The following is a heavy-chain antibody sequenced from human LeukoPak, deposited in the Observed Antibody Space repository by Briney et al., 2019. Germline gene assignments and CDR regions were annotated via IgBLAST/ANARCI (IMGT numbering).Heavy chain of an antibody. CDR3: AKAGRYWDFDY. Sequence: GGSLRLSCAASGFTFSSYAMSWVRQAPGKGLEWVSAISGGGGSTYYADSVKGRFTISRDNSKNTLYLQMNSLRAEDTAVCYCAKAGRYWDFDYWGQGTLVTVSS. CDR1: GFTFSSYA. D-gene: IGHD1-26*01. J-gene: IGHJ4*02. V-gene: IGHV3-23*01. CDR2: ISGGGGST.